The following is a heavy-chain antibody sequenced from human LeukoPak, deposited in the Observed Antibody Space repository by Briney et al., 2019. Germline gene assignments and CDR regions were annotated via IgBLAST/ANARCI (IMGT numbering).Heavy chain of an antibody. Sequence: SETLPLTCTVSGGSISSYYWSWIRQPPGKGLEWIGYIYYSGSTNYNPSLKSRVTISVDTSKNQFSLKLSSVTAADTAVYYCARVPPSYYGSGPGWFDPWGQGTLVTVSS. CDR2: IYYSGST. CDR3: ARVPPSYYGSGPGWFDP. J-gene: IGHJ5*02. V-gene: IGHV4-59*01. CDR1: GGSISSYY. D-gene: IGHD3-10*01.